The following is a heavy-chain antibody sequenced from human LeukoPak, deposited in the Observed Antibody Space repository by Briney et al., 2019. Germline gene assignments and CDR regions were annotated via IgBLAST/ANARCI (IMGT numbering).Heavy chain of an antibody. J-gene: IGHJ4*02. D-gene: IGHD3-22*01. CDR3: ARDIYYDSSGYYGSVY. Sequence: GGSLRLSCAVSGFPFSSYSMNWVRQAPGKGLEWLSHISSSRSTIYYADSVKGRFTISRDNAKNSLYLQMNSLRAEDTAVYYCARDIYYDSSGYYGSVYWGQGTLVTVSS. V-gene: IGHV3-48*04. CDR2: ISSSRSTI. CDR1: GFPFSSYS.